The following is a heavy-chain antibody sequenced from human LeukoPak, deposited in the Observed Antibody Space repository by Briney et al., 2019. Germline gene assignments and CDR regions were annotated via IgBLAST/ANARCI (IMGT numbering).Heavy chain of an antibody. Sequence: GGSLRLSCAASGFTFSSYSMNWVRQAPGKGLEWVSSISSSSSYIYYADSVKGRLTISRDNAKNSLYLQMNSLRAEDTAVYYCARVQTYYDFWSGSSGGYWGQGTLVTVSS. CDR1: GFTFSSYS. CDR2: ISSSSSYI. D-gene: IGHD3-3*01. J-gene: IGHJ4*02. V-gene: IGHV3-21*01. CDR3: ARVQTYYDFWSGSSGGY.